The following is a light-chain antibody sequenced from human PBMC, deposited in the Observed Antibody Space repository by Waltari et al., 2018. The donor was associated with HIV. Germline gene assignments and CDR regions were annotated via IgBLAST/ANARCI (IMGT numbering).Light chain of an antibody. J-gene: IGLJ2*01. Sequence: QSALTQPRAVSGSPGQSVTISCTGTSSDVGGYNYVSWYQQHHGKAPKLIIYDVSKRPSGVPDRFSGSKSGNTASLTISGLQAEDEADYYCCSYAGSYRGVFGGGTKLTVL. CDR2: DVS. CDR3: CSYAGSYRGV. V-gene: IGLV2-11*01. CDR1: SSDVGGYNY.